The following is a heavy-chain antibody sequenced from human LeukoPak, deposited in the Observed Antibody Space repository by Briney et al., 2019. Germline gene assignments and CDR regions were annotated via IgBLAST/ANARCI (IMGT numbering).Heavy chain of an antibody. V-gene: IGHV3-30*18. Sequence: GGSLRLSCAASGFTFRSYGMQWVRQAPGKGLEWVAFISYDGTNKYYADSGKGRFTVSRDNSKHTLYLQMNGLRTEDTAVYYCAKDQSENSDGGFDIWGQGTMVTVSS. CDR3: AKDQSENSDGGFDI. CDR2: ISYDGTNK. J-gene: IGHJ3*02. CDR1: GFTFRSYG. D-gene: IGHD2-15*01.